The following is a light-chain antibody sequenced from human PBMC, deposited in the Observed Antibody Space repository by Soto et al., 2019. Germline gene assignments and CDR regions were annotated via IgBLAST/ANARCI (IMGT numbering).Light chain of an antibody. CDR2: DAS. CDR3: QQYDNWPIT. V-gene: IGKV3D-15*01. Sequence: EIVMTQSPATLSVSPGERVTLSCRASQSVKGFLAWYQHKPGQAPRLLIYDASTRAAGIPARFSGSASGTEFTHTISSLQSVDFTVYYCQQYDNWPITFGQGTRLEIK. J-gene: IGKJ5*01. CDR1: QSVKGF.